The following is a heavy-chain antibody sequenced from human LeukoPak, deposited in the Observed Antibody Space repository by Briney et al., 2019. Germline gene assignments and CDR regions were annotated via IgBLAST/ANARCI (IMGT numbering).Heavy chain of an antibody. CDR1: GFTVSSNY. CDR2: IYSGGST. V-gene: IGHV3-66*01. D-gene: IGHD2-21*02. J-gene: IGHJ4*02. CDR3: AKTPPDCGGDCFFDY. Sequence: GGSLRLSCAASGFTVSSNYMSWVRQAPGKGLEWVSVIYSGGSTYYADSVKGRFTISRDNSKNTLYLQMNSLRAEDTAVYYCAKTPPDCGGDCFFDYWGQGTLVTVSS.